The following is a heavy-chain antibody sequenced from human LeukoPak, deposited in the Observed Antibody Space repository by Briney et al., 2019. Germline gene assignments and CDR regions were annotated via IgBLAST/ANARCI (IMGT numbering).Heavy chain of an antibody. J-gene: IGHJ6*02. CDR3: ARDPGYSGYDSDGMDV. CDR2: INPNSGGT. D-gene: IGHD5-12*01. V-gene: IGHV1-2*04. Sequence: ASVKVSCKASGYTFTGYHMHWVRQAPGQGLEWMGWINPNSGGTNYAQKFQGWVTMTRDTSISTAYMELSRLRSDDTAVYYCARDPGYSGYDSDGMDVWGQGTTVTVSS. CDR1: GYTFTGYH.